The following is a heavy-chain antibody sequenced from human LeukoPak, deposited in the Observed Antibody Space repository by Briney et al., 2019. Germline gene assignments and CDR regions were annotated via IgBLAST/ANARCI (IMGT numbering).Heavy chain of an antibody. CDR2: IRYDGSNK. J-gene: IGHJ4*02. V-gene: IGHV3-30*02. CDR1: GFTFSSYG. CDR3: AKHRRVATIRDPFDY. D-gene: IGHD5-12*01. Sequence: PGGSLRLSCAASGFTFSSYGMHWVRQAPGKGLEWVAFIRYDGSNKYYADSVKGRFTISRDNSKNTLYLQMNSMRAEDTAVYYCAKHRRVATIRDPFDYWGQGTLVTVSS.